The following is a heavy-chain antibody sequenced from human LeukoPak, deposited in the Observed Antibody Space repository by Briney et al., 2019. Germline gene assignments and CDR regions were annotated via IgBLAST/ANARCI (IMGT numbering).Heavy chain of an antibody. CDR2: INHSGST. V-gene: IGHV4-34*01. J-gene: IGHJ4*02. CDR1: GGSFSGYY. CDR3: ARGPGNSYGLLCYFDY. Sequence: SETLSLTCAVYGGSFSGYYWSWIRQPPGKGLEWIGEINHSGSTNYNPSLKSRVTISVDTSKNQFSLNLSSVTAADTAVYYCARGPGNSYGLLCYFDYWGQGTLVTVSS. D-gene: IGHD5-18*01.